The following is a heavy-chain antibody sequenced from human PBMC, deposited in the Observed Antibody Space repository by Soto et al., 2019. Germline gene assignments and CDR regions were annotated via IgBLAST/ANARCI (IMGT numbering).Heavy chain of an antibody. CDR2: ISSSGSTI. J-gene: IGHJ6*03. Sequence: GGSLRLSCAASGFTFSDYYMSWIRQAPGKGLEWVSYISSSGSTIYYADSVKGRFTISRDNAKNSLYLQMNSLRAEDTAVYYCAREEMIRYYYYYMDVWGKGTTVTVSS. D-gene: IGHD3-10*01. CDR3: AREEMIRYYYYYMDV. CDR1: GFTFSDYY. V-gene: IGHV3-11*01.